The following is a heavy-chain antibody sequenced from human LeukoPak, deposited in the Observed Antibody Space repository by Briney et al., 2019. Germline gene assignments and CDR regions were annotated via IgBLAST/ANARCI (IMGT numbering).Heavy chain of an antibody. J-gene: IGHJ4*02. CDR3: ARRAPYYYDSDY. D-gene: IGHD3-22*01. CDR2: IIPILGIA. CDR1: GGTFSSYA. Sequence: SVKVSCKASGGTFSSYAISWVRQAPGQGLEWMGRIIPILGIANYAQKFQGRVTITADKSTSTAYMELSSLRSEDTAVYYRARRAPYYYDSDYWGQGTLVTVSS. V-gene: IGHV1-69*04.